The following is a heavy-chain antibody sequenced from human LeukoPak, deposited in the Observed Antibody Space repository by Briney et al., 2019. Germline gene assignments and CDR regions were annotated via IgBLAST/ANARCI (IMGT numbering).Heavy chain of an antibody. V-gene: IGHV4-39*07. Sequence: KASETLSLTCTVSGGSISSSSYYWGWIRQPPGKGLEWIGSIYYSGSTYYNPSLKRRVTISVDTSKHQFSLKLSSVTAADTAVYYCARGDDYYGSGVGWFDPWGQGTLVTVSS. CDR1: GGSISSSSYY. J-gene: IGHJ5*02. CDR3: ARGDDYYGSGVGWFDP. D-gene: IGHD3-10*01. CDR2: IYYSGST.